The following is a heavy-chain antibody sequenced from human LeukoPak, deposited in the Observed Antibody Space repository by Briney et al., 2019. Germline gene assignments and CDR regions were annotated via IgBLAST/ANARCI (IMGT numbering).Heavy chain of an antibody. V-gene: IGHV4-39*07. J-gene: IGHJ6*03. CDR3: ARVQLVFSYYYYMDV. CDR2: IYYSGST. D-gene: IGHD6-6*01. CDR1: GGSISSSSYY. Sequence: SETLSLTCTVSGGSISSSSYYWGWIRQPPGKGLEWIGSIYYSGSTYYNPSLKSRVTISVDTSKNQFSLKLSSVTAADTAVYYCARVQLVFSYYYYMDVWGKGTTVTVSS.